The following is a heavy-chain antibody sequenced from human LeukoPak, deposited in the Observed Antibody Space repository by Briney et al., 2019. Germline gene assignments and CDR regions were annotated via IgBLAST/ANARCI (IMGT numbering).Heavy chain of an antibody. D-gene: IGHD3-9*01. CDR1: GFTVSSNY. J-gene: IGHJ4*02. CDR2: IYSGGST. Sequence: QTGGSLRLSCAASGFTVSSNYMSWVRQAPGKGLEWVSVIYSGGSTYYADSVKGRFTISRDNSKNTLYLQMNSLRAEDTAVYYCAREDILTGFDYWGQGTLVTVSS. CDR3: AREDILTGFDY. V-gene: IGHV3-53*01.